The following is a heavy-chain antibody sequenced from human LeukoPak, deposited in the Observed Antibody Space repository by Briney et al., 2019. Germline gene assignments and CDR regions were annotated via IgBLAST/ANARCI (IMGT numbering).Heavy chain of an antibody. D-gene: IGHD4-23*01. V-gene: IGHV3-53*01. Sequence: GGSLRLSCAASGFTVSSNYMTWVRQAPGKGLEWVATIYSGGSTYYTHSVKSRLTISRDNSKNTLHLQMSSLRGEDTGVYYCARRFGGNAETGVDYWGQGTLVTVSS. CDR1: GFTVSSNY. CDR2: IYSGGST. J-gene: IGHJ4*02. CDR3: ARRFGGNAETGVDY.